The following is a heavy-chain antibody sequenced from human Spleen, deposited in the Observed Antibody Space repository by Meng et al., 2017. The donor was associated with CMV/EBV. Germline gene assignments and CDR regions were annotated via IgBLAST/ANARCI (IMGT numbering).Heavy chain of an antibody. Sequence: ASVKVSCKASGYTFTTYGISWVRQAPGQGLEWMGWISAYDGDTNYAQTLQGRVTMTTDTSTSTAYMELRSLRSDDTAVYYCARDLGYCSGTNCWFDTFYIWGQGTMVTVSS. J-gene: IGHJ3*02. CDR2: ISAYDGDT. CDR3: ARDLGYCSGTNCWFDTFYI. CDR1: GYTFTTYG. V-gene: IGHV1-18*01. D-gene: IGHD2-2*01.